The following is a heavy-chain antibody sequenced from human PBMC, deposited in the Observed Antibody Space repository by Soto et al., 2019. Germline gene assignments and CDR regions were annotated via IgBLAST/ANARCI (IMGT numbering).Heavy chain of an antibody. V-gene: IGHV1-18*01. CDR3: ARDGFSTSCYSLLYYGMDV. CDR1: GYTFTSYG. Sequence: QVQLVQSGAEVKKPGASVKVSCKASGYTFTSYGISWVRQAPGQGLEWMGWISAYNGNTNDAQKLQGRVTMTTDTSTSTAYMERRSLRSDDTAVYYCARDGFSTSCYSLLYYGMDVWGQGTTVTVSS. D-gene: IGHD2-2*01. J-gene: IGHJ6*02. CDR2: ISAYNGNT.